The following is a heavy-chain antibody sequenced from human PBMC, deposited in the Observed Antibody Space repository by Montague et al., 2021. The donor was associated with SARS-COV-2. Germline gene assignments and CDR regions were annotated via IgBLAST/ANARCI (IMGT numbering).Heavy chain of an antibody. V-gene: IGHV4-34*01. J-gene: IGHJ6*02. CDR2: INHSGST. CDR1: GGSFSGYC. CDR3: ARVRYYGSGTSLGMDV. D-gene: IGHD3-10*01. Sequence: SETRSLTCAVYGGSFSGYCWSWIRQPPGKGLEWIGEINHSGSTNYNPSLKSRVTISVDTSKNQFSLKLSSVTAADTAVYYRARVRYYGSGTSLGMDVWGQGTTVTVSS.